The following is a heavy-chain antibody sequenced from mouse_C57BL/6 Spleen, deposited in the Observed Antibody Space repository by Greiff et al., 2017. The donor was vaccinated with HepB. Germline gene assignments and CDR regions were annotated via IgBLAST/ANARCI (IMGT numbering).Heavy chain of an antibody. V-gene: IGHV1-82*01. CDR1: GYAFSSSW. CDR3: ARSFYDGPAMDY. CDR2: IYPGDGDT. Sequence: QVQLQQSGPELVKPGASVKISCKASGYAFSSSWMNWVKQRPGKGLEWIGRIYPGDGDTNYNGKFKGKATLTADKSSSTAYMQLSSLTSEDSAVYFCARSFYDGPAMDYWGQGTSVTVSS. J-gene: IGHJ4*01. D-gene: IGHD2-3*01.